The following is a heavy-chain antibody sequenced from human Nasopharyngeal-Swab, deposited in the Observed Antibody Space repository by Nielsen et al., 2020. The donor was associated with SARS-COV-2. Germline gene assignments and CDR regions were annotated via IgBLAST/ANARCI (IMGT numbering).Heavy chain of an antibody. CDR1: GFTFSSYS. CDR3: ATAFGVTMISPCNY. D-gene: IGHD3-22*01. Sequence: GGSLRLSCAASGFTFSSYSMNWVRQAPGKGLEWVSSISSSSSYIYYADSVKGRFTISRDNAKNSLYLQMNSLRAEDTAAYYCATAFGVTMISPCNYWGQGTLVTVSS. J-gene: IGHJ4*02. CDR2: ISSSSSYI. V-gene: IGHV3-21*01.